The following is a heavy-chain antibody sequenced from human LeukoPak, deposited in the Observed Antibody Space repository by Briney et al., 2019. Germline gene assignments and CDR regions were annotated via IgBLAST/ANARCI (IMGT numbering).Heavy chain of an antibody. D-gene: IGHD6-19*01. Sequence: SETLSLTCTVSGGSISNYYWSWIRQPPGKGLEWIGYIYYSGSTNYNPSLKSRVTISVDTSKNQFSLKLSSVTAADTAVYYCARVIHGSGWYYYYYYMDVWGKGTTVTVSS. CDR3: ARVIHGSGWYYYYYYMDV. CDR2: IYYSGST. J-gene: IGHJ6*03. V-gene: IGHV4-59*01. CDR1: GGSISNYY.